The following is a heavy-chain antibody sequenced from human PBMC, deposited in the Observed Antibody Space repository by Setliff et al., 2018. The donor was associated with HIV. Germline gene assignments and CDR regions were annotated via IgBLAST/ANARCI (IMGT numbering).Heavy chain of an antibody. CDR3: ARYTSKLDWFDP. D-gene: IGHD2-2*02. J-gene: IGHJ5*02. CDR2: IHYSGRS. CDR1: GDSITNDDYY. Sequence: NPSETLSLTCTVSGDSITNDDYYWGWIRQPPGKGPEWIGIIHYSGRSYYDPSLKSRLTIFVDTSKTQFYLKLRSVTASDTAVYFCARYTSKLDWFDPWGQGTLVTVSS. V-gene: IGHV4-39*01.